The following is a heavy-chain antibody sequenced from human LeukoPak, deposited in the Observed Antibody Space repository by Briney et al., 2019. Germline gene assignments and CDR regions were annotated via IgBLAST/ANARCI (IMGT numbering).Heavy chain of an antibody. J-gene: IGHJ5*02. V-gene: IGHV4-4*07. D-gene: IGHD3-9*01. CDR3: ARDQDILTGYNNWFDP. CDR2: IYTSGST. CDR1: GGSISSYY. Sequence: PSDTLSLTYTVSGGSISSYYWSWIRQPAGKGLKWIGRIYTSGSTNYNPSLKSRVTMSVDTSKNQFSLKLSSVTAADTAVYYCARDQDILTGYNNWFDPWGQGTLVTVSS.